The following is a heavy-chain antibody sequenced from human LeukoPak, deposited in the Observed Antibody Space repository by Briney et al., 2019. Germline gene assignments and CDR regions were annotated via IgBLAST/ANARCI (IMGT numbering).Heavy chain of an antibody. CDR3: ARHNRPNTPATYYYMDV. V-gene: IGHV4-59*08. CDR2: IYYSGST. CDR1: GGSIGTYY. Sequence: KPSETLSLTCTVSGGSIGTYYWSWIRQPPGKGLEYIGYIYYSGSTKYNPSLKSRVTMSVDTSKNQFSLRLSSVTAADTAVYYCARHNRPNTPATYYYMDVWGKGTTVTVSS. J-gene: IGHJ6*03.